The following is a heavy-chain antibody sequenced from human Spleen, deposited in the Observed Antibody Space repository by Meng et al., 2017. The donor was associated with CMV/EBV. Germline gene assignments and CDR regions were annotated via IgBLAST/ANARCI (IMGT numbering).Heavy chain of an antibody. D-gene: IGHD6-13*01. CDR2: IYTSGST. CDR1: GGSISSYY. J-gene: IGHJ5*02. CDR3: AREPEGINWFDP. Sequence: QVQRQQSGPRLVKPSETLSLTCTVSGGSISSYYWSWIRPPAGKGLEWIGRIYTSGSTNYNPSFKSRVTMSVDTSKNQFSLKLSSVPAADTAVYYCAREPEGINWFDPWGQGTLVTVSS. V-gene: IGHV4-4*07.